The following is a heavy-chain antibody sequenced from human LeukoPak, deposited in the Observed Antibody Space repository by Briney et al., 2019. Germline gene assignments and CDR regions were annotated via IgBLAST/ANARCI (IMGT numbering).Heavy chain of an antibody. CDR1: GGSITSHF. D-gene: IGHD3-10*01. J-gene: IGHJ5*01. CDR3: ARLVWLGESPGSWFDS. Sequence: KPSETLSLTCSVSGGSITSHFWSWIRQPPGKGLEWIGYIHYSGSTNYNPSLKSRVTISPDTSKNQLFLKLNSVTAVDTAVYYCARLVWLGESPGSWFDSWGRGTLVTVSS. V-gene: IGHV4-59*11. CDR2: IHYSGST.